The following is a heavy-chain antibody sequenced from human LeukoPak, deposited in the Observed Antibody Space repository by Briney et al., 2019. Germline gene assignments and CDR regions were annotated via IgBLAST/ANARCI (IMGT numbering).Heavy chain of an antibody. CDR2: ISGSGYYS. V-gene: IGHV3-23*01. Sequence: GGSLRLSCVASGLGFRSYSMNWVRQAPGKGLEWASVISGSGYYSYYADSVKGRFTVSRDNSKTTLYLQMNSLRADDTAVYYCAKGGPTGSNYFDFWGQGTLVTVSS. CDR1: GLGFRSYS. D-gene: IGHD1-26*01. CDR3: AKGGPTGSNYFDF. J-gene: IGHJ4*02.